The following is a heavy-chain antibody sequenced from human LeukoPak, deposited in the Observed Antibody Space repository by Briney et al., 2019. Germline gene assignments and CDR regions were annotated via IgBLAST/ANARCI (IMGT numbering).Heavy chain of an antibody. CDR1: GFTFSTYS. Sequence: GGSLRLSCEASGFTFSTYSMNWVRQAPGKGLEWVSSISSRSTYIYYADSVKGRFTISRDNAKNSLYLQMNSLRAEDTAVYYCARSYGDYDPYFDYWGQGTLVTVSS. V-gene: IGHV3-21*01. CDR2: ISSRSTYI. J-gene: IGHJ4*02. D-gene: IGHD4-17*01. CDR3: ARSYGDYDPYFDY.